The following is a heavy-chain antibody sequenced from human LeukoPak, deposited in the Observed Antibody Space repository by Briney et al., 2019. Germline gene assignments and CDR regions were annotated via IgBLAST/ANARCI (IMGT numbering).Heavy chain of an antibody. CDR2: ISGSGGST. CDR1: GFTFSSYA. V-gene: IGHV3-23*01. J-gene: IGHJ4*02. CDR3: AKDPRIPAGGTVPSDY. D-gene: IGHD6-13*01. Sequence: GGSLRLSCAASGFTFSSYAMSWVRQAPGKGLEWVSGISGSGGSTYYANSVKGRFTISRDNSKDTLYLQMNSLRAEDTAIYYCAKDPRIPAGGTVPSDYWGQGTLVTVSS.